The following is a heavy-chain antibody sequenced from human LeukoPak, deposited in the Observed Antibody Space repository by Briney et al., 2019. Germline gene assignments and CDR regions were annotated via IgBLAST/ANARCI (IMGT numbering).Heavy chain of an antibody. CDR3: ARYVDTAMVSSFDY. CDR1: GGSTSSYY. CDR2: IYYSGST. D-gene: IGHD5-18*01. Sequence: PSETLSLTCTVSGGSTSSYYWSWIRQPPGKGLEWIGYIYYSGSTNYNPSLKSRVTILVDTSKNQFSLKLSSVTAADTAVYYCARYVDTAMVSSFDYWGQGTLVTVSS. J-gene: IGHJ4*02. V-gene: IGHV4-59*01.